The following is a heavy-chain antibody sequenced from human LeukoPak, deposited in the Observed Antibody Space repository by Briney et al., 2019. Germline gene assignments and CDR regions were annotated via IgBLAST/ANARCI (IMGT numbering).Heavy chain of an antibody. CDR3: ARFGEMALDY. D-gene: IGHD5-24*01. V-gene: IGHV3-30-3*01. CDR1: GFTFSGYA. J-gene: IGHJ4*02. Sequence: GRSLRLSCTASGFTFSGYAMHWVRQAPGKGLEWVAVISYDGSNKYYADSVKGRFTISRDNSKNTLYLQMNSLRAEDTAVYYCARFGEMALDYWGQGTLVTVSS. CDR2: ISYDGSNK.